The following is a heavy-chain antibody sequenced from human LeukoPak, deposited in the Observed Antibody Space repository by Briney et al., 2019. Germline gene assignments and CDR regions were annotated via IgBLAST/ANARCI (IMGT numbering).Heavy chain of an antibody. V-gene: IGHV3-74*01. CDR2: INTDGSST. Sequence: GGSLRLSCAASGFTFSSYWMHWVRQAPGKGLVWVSRINTDGSSTSYADSVKGRFTISRDNAKNTLYLQMNSLRAEDTAVYYCARVVIAMALDCRGQGTLVTVSS. J-gene: IGHJ4*02. D-gene: IGHD5-18*01. CDR1: GFTFSSYW. CDR3: ARVVIAMALDC.